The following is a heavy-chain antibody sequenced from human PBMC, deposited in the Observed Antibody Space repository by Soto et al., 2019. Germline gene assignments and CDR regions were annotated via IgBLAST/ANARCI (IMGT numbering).Heavy chain of an antibody. CDR1: GGSFRSDAYY. Sequence: PSETLSLTCTVSGGSFRSDAYYWSWIRQPPGKGLEWIGCVYYSGRTYYNPSLESRITISMDTFKDQFSLKLSSVNAADTAVYYCASARHIGPWGQGTLVTVSS. CDR3: ASARHIGP. CDR2: VYYSGRT. J-gene: IGHJ5*02. D-gene: IGHD2-21*01. V-gene: IGHV4-30-4*01.